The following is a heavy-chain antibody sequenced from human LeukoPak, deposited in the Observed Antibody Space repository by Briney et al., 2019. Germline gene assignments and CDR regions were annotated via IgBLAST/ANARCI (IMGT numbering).Heavy chain of an antibody. V-gene: IGHV1-2*02. CDR1: GYTFTGYY. CDR2: INPNSGGT. J-gene: IGHJ5*02. D-gene: IGHD3-22*01. CDR3: ARHYDSSGSTFAP. Sequence: ASVKVSCKASGYTFTGYYMHWVRQAPGQGLEWTGGINPNSGGTNYAQKFQGRVTMTRDTSIRTAYMELRSRRSDHTAVYYCARHYDSSGSTFAPWGQGTLVTVSS.